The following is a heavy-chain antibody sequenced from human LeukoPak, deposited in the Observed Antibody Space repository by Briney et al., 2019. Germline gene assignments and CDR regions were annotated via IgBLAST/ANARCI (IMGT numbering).Heavy chain of an antibody. CDR1: GFTFSSYS. J-gene: IGHJ4*02. V-gene: IGHV3-23*01. CDR2: ISGSGGST. CDR3: AKDGTNYDILTEFDY. Sequence: GGSLRLSCAASGFTFSSYSMNWVRQAPGKGLEWVSAISGSGGSTYYADSVKGRFTISRDNSKNTLYLQMNSLRAEDTAVYYCAKDGTNYDILTEFDYWGQGTLVTVSS. D-gene: IGHD3-9*01.